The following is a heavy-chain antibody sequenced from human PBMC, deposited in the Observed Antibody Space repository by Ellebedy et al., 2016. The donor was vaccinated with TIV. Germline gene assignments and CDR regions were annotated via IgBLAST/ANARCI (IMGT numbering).Heavy chain of an antibody. J-gene: IGHJ4*02. Sequence: PGGSLRLSCAASGFTFSNHAMTWVRQAPGKGLEWVSVISGSVMGIYTYYADSVKGRFTISRDTSKKTLYLQMNSLRAEDTAIYYCAKGRGGGSDSSAPRYYFDSWGLGTLVTVSS. CDR2: ISGSVMGIYT. CDR3: AKGRGGGSDSSAPRYYFDS. CDR1: GFTFSNHA. D-gene: IGHD3-22*01. V-gene: IGHV3-23*01.